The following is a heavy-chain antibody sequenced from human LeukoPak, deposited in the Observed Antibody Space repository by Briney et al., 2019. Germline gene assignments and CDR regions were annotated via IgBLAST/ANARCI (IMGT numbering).Heavy chain of an antibody. Sequence: SETLSLTCTVSGASISSYYWSWIRQPPGKGLEWIGYIYYSGSTNYNPSLKSRVTISVDTSKNQFSLKLSSVTAADTAVYYCARRSGDSNYYYYYGMDVWGQGTTVTVSS. V-gene: IGHV4-59*08. D-gene: IGHD2-21*01. CDR2: IYYSGST. CDR1: GASISSYY. J-gene: IGHJ6*02. CDR3: ARRSGDSNYYYYYGMDV.